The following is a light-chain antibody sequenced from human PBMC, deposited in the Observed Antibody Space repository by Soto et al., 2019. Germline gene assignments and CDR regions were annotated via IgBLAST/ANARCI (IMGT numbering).Light chain of an antibody. V-gene: IGKV3-11*01. CDR3: QQRSNWPPLFT. J-gene: IGKJ3*01. CDR1: QSVRSN. Sequence: EIVMTQSPATLSVSAGERATLSCRARQSVRSNLAWYQQKPGQAPRLLIYDASTRATGIPARFSGSGSGTDFTLTISSLEPEDFAVYYCQQRSNWPPLFTFGPGTKV. CDR2: DAS.